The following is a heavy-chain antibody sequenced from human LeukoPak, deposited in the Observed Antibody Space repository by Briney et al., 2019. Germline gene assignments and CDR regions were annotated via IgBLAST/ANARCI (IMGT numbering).Heavy chain of an antibody. CDR3: AKASKYLWFGKLNLGYFDY. Sequence: RGSLRLSCAASGFTFSSYAMSWVRQAPGKGLEWVSAISGSGGSTYYADSVKGRFTISRDNSKNTLYLQMNSLRAEDTAVYYCAKASKYLWFGKLNLGYFDYWGQGTLVTVSS. CDR2: ISGSGGST. D-gene: IGHD3-10*01. V-gene: IGHV3-23*01. CDR1: GFTFSSYA. J-gene: IGHJ4*02.